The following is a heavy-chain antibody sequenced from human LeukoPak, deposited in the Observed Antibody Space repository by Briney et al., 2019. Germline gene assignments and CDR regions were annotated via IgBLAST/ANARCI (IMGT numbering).Heavy chain of an antibody. CDR2: IYYSGST. V-gene: IGHV4-61*08. Sequence: SETLSLTCTVSGGSISSGGYYWSWIRQPPGKGLEWIGYIYYSGSTNYNPSLKSRVTISVDTSKNQFSLKLSSVTAADTAVYYCASSPDYSSRSGIYYFDYWGQGTQVTVSS. J-gene: IGHJ4*02. CDR1: GGSISSGGYY. D-gene: IGHD6-19*01. CDR3: ASSPDYSSRSGIYYFDY.